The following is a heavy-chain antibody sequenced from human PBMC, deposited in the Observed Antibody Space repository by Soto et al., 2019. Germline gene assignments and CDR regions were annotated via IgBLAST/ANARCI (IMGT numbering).Heavy chain of an antibody. D-gene: IGHD1-1*01. J-gene: IGHJ3*02. Sequence: ESLKISCKGSGYSFTSYWIGWVRQMPGKGLEWMGIIYPGDSDTRYSPSFQGRVTISADKSISTAYLQWSSLKASDTAMYYCASTKEEDTGNDVSAFNIWGQGKMVTVSS. CDR3: ASTKEEDTGNDVSAFNI. CDR1: GYSFTSYW. V-gene: IGHV5-51*01. CDR2: IYPGDSDT.